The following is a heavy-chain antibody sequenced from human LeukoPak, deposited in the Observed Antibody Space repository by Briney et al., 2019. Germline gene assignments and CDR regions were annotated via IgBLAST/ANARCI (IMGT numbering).Heavy chain of an antibody. Sequence: ASVKVSCKASGYTFTGYYMRWVRQAPGQGLEWMGWINPNSGGTNYAQKFQGRVTMTRDTSISTGYMELSRLKSDDTAVYYCARDDCSGGSCYSEFDYWGQGTLVTVSS. V-gene: IGHV1-2*02. D-gene: IGHD2-15*01. J-gene: IGHJ4*02. CDR3: ARDDCSGGSCYSEFDY. CDR2: INPNSGGT. CDR1: GYTFTGYY.